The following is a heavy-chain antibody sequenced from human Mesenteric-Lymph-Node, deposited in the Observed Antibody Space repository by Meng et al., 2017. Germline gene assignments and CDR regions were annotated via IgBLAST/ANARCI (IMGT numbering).Heavy chain of an antibody. V-gene: IGHV3-48*03. D-gene: IGHD3-22*01. CDR3: ARVLGGTKGIVGGLYYFDY. CDR1: GFTFSSYE. J-gene: IGHJ4*02. Sequence: GESLKISCAASGFTFSSYEMNWVRQAPGKGLEWVSYISSSGSTIYYADSVKGRFTISRDNAKNSLYLQMNSLRAEDTAVYYCARVLGGTKGIVGGLYYFDYWGQGTLVTVSS. CDR2: ISSSGSTI.